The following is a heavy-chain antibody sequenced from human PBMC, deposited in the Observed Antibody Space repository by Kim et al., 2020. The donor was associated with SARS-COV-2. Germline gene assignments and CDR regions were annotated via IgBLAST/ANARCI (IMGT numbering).Heavy chain of an antibody. J-gene: IGHJ6*02. Sequence: AQKLHDRVTMTTDTSTSTAYMGLRSLRSDDTAVYYCARETVIAANYCGMDVWGQGTTVTVSS. CDR3: ARETVIAANYCGMDV. D-gene: IGHD4-4*01. V-gene: IGHV1-18*01.